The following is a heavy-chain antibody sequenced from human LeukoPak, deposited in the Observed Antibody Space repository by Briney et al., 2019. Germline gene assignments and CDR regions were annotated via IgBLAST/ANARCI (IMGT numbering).Heavy chain of an antibody. J-gene: IGHJ6*03. CDR3: ARDSLPDIVVVNYYYMDV. D-gene: IGHD2-2*01. CDR1: GFTFSDYY. Sequence: GGSLRLSCAASGFTFSDYYMSWIRQAPGKGLEWVSYISSSGSTIYYADSVKGRFTISRDNAKNSLYLQMNSLRAEDTAVYYCARDSLPDIVVVNYYYMDVWGKGTTVTVSS. CDR2: ISSSGSTI. V-gene: IGHV3-11*01.